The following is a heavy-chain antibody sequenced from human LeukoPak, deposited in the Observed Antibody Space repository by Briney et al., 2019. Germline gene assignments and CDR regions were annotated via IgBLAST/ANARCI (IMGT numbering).Heavy chain of an antibody. J-gene: IGHJ4*02. V-gene: IGHV4-61*02. Sequence: SETLSLTCTVSGGSISSGSYYWSWIRQPAGKGLEWIGRIYTSGSTNYDPSLKSRVTISVDTSKNQFSLKLSSVTAADTAVYYCARNVRVRGALDYWGQGTLVTVSS. D-gene: IGHD3-10*01. CDR2: IYTSGST. CDR1: GGSISSGSYY. CDR3: ARNVRVRGALDY.